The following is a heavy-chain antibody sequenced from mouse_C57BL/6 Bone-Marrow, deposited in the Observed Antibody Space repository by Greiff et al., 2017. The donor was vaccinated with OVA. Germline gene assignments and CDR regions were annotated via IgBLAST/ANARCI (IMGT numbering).Heavy chain of an antibody. CDR3: ARRAYYYGSSLDY. V-gene: IGHV1-19*01. Sequence: EVQLQQSGAELVKPGASVKMSCKASGYTFTDYYMNWVKQSHGKSLEWIGVINPYNGGTSYNQKFKGKATLTVDKSSSTAYMELNSLTSEDSAVYYCARRAYYYGSSLDYWGQGTTLTVSS. J-gene: IGHJ2*01. CDR1: GYTFTDYY. D-gene: IGHD1-1*01. CDR2: INPYNGGT.